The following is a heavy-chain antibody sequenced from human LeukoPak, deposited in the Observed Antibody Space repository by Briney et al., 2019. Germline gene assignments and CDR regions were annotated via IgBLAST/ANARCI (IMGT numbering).Heavy chain of an antibody. V-gene: IGHV4-59*12. CDR2: IYYTGST. D-gene: IGHD3-22*01. CDR3: ARAVADSSGYIGLIDY. CDR1: GGSISSYY. Sequence: PSETLSLTCTVSGGSISSYYWSWIRQPPGKGLEWIGYIYYTGSTNYNPSLKRRVTISLDTSKNQFSLKLSSVTAADTAVYYCARAVADSSGYIGLIDYWGQGTLVTVSS. J-gene: IGHJ4*02.